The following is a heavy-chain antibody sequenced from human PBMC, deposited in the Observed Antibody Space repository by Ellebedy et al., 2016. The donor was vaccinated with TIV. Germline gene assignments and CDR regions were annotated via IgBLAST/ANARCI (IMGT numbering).Heavy chain of an antibody. V-gene: IGHV4-59*08. CDR3: ARRLMRFGEMDEATDAFDI. Sequence: MPSETLSPTCPAPGGSISSYYWSWIRQPPGKGLEWIGYIYYSGSTNYNPSLKSRVTISVDTSKNQFSLKLSSVTAADTAVYYCARRLMRFGEMDEATDAFDIWGQGTMVTVSS. D-gene: IGHD3-10*01. CDR1: GGSISSYY. J-gene: IGHJ3*02. CDR2: IYYSGST.